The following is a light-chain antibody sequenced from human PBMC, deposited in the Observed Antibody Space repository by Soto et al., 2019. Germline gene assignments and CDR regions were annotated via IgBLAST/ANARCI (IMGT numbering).Light chain of an antibody. CDR3: ISYTSSSTPVV. Sequence: QSALTQPASVSGSPGQSMTISCTGTSSDFGGYNYVSWYQQHPGKAPKLMIYDVSNRPSGVSNRFSGSKSGNTASLTISGLQAEDEADYYCISYTSSSTPVVFGGGTKLTVL. CDR2: DVS. V-gene: IGLV2-14*01. J-gene: IGLJ2*01. CDR1: SSDFGGYNY.